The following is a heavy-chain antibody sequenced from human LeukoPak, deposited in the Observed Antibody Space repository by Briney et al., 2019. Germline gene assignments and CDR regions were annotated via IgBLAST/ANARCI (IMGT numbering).Heavy chain of an antibody. CDR2: TSAYNGNT. CDR3: ARGIVVPAAADLLDY. J-gene: IGHJ4*02. D-gene: IGHD2-2*01. CDR1: GYTFTSYG. Sequence: ASVKVSCKASGYTFTSYGISWVRQAPGQGLEWMGWTSAYNGNTNYAQKLQGRVTMTTDTSTSTAYMELRSLRSDDTAVYYCARGIVVPAAADLLDYWGQGTLVTVSS. V-gene: IGHV1-18*01.